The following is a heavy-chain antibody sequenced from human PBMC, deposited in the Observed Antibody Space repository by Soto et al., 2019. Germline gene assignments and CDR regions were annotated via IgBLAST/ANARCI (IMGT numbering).Heavy chain of an antibody. D-gene: IGHD5-12*01. CDR1: GFTFSSYG. Sequence: QVQLVESGGGVVQPGRSLRLSCAASGFTFSSYGMHWVRQAPGKGLEWVAVIWYDGSNKYYADSVKGRFTISRDNSKNTLYLQMNSLRAEDTAVYYCARDGLWLASGGMDVWGQGTTVNVSS. V-gene: IGHV3-33*01. CDR3: ARDGLWLASGGMDV. J-gene: IGHJ6*02. CDR2: IWYDGSNK.